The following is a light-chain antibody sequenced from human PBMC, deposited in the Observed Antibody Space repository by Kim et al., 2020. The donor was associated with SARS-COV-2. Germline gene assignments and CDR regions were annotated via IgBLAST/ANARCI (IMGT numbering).Light chain of an antibody. J-gene: IGKJ1*01. CDR1: QSVSSSY. CDR2: GAS. Sequence: EIVLTQSPGTLSLSPGERATLSCRASQSVSSSYLAWYQQKPGQAPRLLIYGASSRATGIPDRFSGSGSGTDFTLTISILEPEDFAVYYCQQYGSSQQGFGQGTKVDIK. V-gene: IGKV3-20*01. CDR3: QQYGSSQQG.